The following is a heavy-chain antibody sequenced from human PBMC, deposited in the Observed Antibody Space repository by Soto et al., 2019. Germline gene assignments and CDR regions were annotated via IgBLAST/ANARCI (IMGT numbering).Heavy chain of an antibody. V-gene: IGHV4-31*03. Sequence: QVQLQESGPGLVKPSQTLSLTCTVSGDSMTNVGYYWTWIRQHPGQGLEWIGFISYSGSTYYSSSLQGRVAISADTSKNQFSLKLNSVTAADTAVYYCTRGDYWGQGTLVTVSS. CDR1: GDSMTNVGYY. J-gene: IGHJ4*02. CDR3: TRGDY. CDR2: ISYSGST.